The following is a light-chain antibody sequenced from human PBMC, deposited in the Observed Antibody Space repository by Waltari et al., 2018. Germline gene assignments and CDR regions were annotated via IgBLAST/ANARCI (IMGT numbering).Light chain of an antibody. CDR3: QQSFSSPWT. CDR1: QNIRTP. CDR2: GGP. J-gene: IGKJ1*01. Sequence: DIQMTQSPSSLSASVGDTVTATCRASQNIRTPVNWYHKKPATAPKLLIYGGPTLQRGVPSRFSGSASGTDFTLTVSNLQPDDFAIYFCQQSFSSPWTFGQGTRV. V-gene: IGKV1-39*01.